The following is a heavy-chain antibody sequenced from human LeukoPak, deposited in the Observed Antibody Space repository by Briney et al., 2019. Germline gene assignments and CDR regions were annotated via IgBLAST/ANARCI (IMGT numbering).Heavy chain of an antibody. CDR2: ISSSSSYI. CDR3: ARSPPTMRGSLGAFDI. J-gene: IGHJ3*02. Sequence: GGSLRLSCAASGFTFSTFAMIWVRQAPGKGLEWVSSISSSSSYIYYGDSVKGRFTISRDNAKNSLYLQMNSLRAEDTAVYYCARSPPTMRGSLGAFDIWGQGTMVTVSS. D-gene: IGHD3-22*01. CDR1: GFTFSTFA. V-gene: IGHV3-21*01.